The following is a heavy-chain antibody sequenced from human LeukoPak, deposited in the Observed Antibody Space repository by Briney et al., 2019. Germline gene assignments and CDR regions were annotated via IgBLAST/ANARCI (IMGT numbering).Heavy chain of an antibody. CDR2: IHPNSGGT. CDR1: GYTFTGFY. J-gene: IGHJ4*02. V-gene: IGHV1-2*07. D-gene: IGHD1-26*01. CDR3: ATGDGSGSLYFDY. Sequence: ASVKLSCKPSGYTFTGFYMHWVRQAPGQGLEWMGWIHPNSGGTNYEHKFHGRVTMTRATSTSTAYMEMSRRRAEEPAAYSCATGDGSGSLYFDYWGQGTLVTVSS.